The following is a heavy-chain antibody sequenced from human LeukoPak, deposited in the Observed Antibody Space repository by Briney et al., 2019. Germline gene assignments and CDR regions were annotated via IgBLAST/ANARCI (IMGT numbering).Heavy chain of an antibody. J-gene: IGHJ5*02. D-gene: IGHD4-17*01. CDR3: ARAGDYGDYVGWFDP. CDR2: IHTSGST. CDR1: GGSISSYY. V-gene: IGHV4-4*07. Sequence: SETLSLTCTVSGGSISSYYWSWIRQPAGKGLEWIGRIHTSGSTNYNPSLKSRVTMSVDTSKKQFFLKLTSVTAADTAVYYCARAGDYGDYVGWFDPWGQGTLVTVSS.